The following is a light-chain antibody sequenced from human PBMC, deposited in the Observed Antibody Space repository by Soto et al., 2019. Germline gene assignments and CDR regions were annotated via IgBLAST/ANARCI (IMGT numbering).Light chain of an antibody. Sequence: EVVLTQSPAPPSGSPGARATPSCRVSQSVGSNLAWYQQKPGQTPRVLIYGASTRAIGIPARFSGSGFGTEFTLTISSLQSEDFVVYYCQQYSNWPLLSFGGGTKVDIK. J-gene: IGKJ4*01. CDR3: QQYSNWPLLS. CDR2: GAS. V-gene: IGKV3-15*01. CDR1: QSVGSN.